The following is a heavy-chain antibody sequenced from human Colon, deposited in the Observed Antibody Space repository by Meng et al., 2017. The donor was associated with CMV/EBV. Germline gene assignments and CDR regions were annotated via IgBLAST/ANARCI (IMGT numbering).Heavy chain of an antibody. CDR2: ISPVLKTP. V-gene: IGHV1-69*04. J-gene: IGHJ4*02. D-gene: IGHD6-19*01. CDR3: ARRQEDSSGYFFD. Sequence: SVKVSCKAPGGTFSKYVISWVRQGPGQVPEGMGRISPVLKTPDYAQKFQGRVTITADKSTNTVYMELSSLRSEDTAMYYCARRQEDSSGYFFDWGQGTMVTVSS. CDR1: GGTFSKYV.